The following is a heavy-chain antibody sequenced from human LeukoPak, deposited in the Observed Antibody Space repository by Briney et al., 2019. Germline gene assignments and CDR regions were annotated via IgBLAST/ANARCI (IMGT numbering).Heavy chain of an antibody. CDR1: GITLSNYG. D-gene: IGHD3-22*01. CDR3: AKRGVVIRVILVGFHKEAYYFDS. V-gene: IGHV3-23*01. Sequence: GGSLRLSCAVSGITLSNYGMSWVRQAPGKGLEWVAGISGSGGGTNYADSVKGRFTISRDNPKNTLYLQMNSLRAEDTAVYFCAKRGVVIRVILVGFHKEAYYFDSWGRGALVTVSS. J-gene: IGHJ4*02. CDR2: ISGSGGGT.